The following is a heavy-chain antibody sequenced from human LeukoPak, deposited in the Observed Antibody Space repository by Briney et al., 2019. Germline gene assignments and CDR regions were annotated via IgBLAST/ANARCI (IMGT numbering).Heavy chain of an antibody. J-gene: IGHJ4*02. Sequence: GGSLRLSCAASEFTFSSYALHWVRQAPGKGLQWVAVISYGGSNKYYADSVKGRFTISRDNSKNTLYLQMNSLRAEDTAVYYCARGLRDGSSWYLDYWGQGTLVTVSS. D-gene: IGHD6-13*01. CDR1: EFTFSSYA. CDR3: ARGLRDGSSWYLDY. V-gene: IGHV3-30*01. CDR2: ISYGGSNK.